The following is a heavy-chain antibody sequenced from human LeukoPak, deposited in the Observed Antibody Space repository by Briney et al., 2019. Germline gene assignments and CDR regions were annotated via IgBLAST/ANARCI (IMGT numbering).Heavy chain of an antibody. D-gene: IGHD3-10*01. CDR1: GFTFSSYA. Sequence: PGGSLRLSCAASGFTFSSYAMSWVRQAPGKGLEWVSAISGSGGSTYYADSVKGRFTISRDNSKNTLYLQMNSLRAEDTAVYYCARCPTMVRGVPCPYFDYWGQGTLVTVSS. CDR3: ARCPTMVRGVPCPYFDY. J-gene: IGHJ4*02. V-gene: IGHV3-23*01. CDR2: ISGSGGST.